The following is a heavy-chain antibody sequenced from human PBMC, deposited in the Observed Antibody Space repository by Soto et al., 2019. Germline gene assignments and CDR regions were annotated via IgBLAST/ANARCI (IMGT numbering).Heavy chain of an antibody. V-gene: IGHV1-46*03. CDR3: ARSGMITFGGVIVQLYYLDY. D-gene: IGHD3-16*02. Sequence: ASVKVSCKASGYTFTSYYMHWVRQAPGQGLEWMGIINPSGGSTSYAQKFQGRVTMTRDTSTSTVYMELSSLRSEDTAVYYCARSGMITFGGVIVQLYYLDYWGQGTLVTVSS. CDR2: INPSGGST. J-gene: IGHJ4*02. CDR1: GYTFTSYY.